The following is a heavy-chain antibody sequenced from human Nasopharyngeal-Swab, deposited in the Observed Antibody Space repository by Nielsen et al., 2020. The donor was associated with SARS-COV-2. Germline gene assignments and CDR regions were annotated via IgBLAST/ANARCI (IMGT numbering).Heavy chain of an antibody. D-gene: IGHD3-22*01. CDR2: ITPIFETT. CDR3: AGGNYRRLYYHYYYYLDV. J-gene: IGHJ6*03. Sequence: WVRQAPGQGLEWMGGITPIFETTNYAQRFEGRVTIIVDKSTSTVYMELSSLRSGDTAVYYCAGGNYRRLYYHYYYYLDVWGKGTTVTVSS. V-gene: IGHV1-69*06.